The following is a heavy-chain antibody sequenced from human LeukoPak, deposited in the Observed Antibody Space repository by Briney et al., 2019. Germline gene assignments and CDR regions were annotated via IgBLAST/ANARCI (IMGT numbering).Heavy chain of an antibody. V-gene: IGHV4-59*01. CDR1: GGSISGYY. Sequence: SETLSLTCSVSGGSISGYYWSWIRQFPGKGLEWIVYIYYSGSTNYNPSLKSRVTISVDTSKNQFSLKLSSVTAADTAMYYCARATDASSGYFWFDPWGQGTLVTVSS. CDR2: IYYSGST. CDR3: ARATDASSGYFWFDP. D-gene: IGHD3-22*01. J-gene: IGHJ5*02.